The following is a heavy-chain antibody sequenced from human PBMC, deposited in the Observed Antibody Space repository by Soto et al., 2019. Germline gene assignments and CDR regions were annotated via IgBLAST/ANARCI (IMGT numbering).Heavy chain of an antibody. CDR1: GFTFSSYA. Sequence: QVQLVESGGGVVQPGRSLRLSCAASGFTFSSYAMHWVRQAPGKGLEWVAVISYDGSNKYYADSVKGRFTISRDNPKNTLYLQMNSLRAEDTAVYYCARGVFCSGGSCYSDDAFDIWGQGTMVTVSS. CDR3: ARGVFCSGGSCYSDDAFDI. D-gene: IGHD2-15*01. J-gene: IGHJ3*02. V-gene: IGHV3-30-3*01. CDR2: ISYDGSNK.